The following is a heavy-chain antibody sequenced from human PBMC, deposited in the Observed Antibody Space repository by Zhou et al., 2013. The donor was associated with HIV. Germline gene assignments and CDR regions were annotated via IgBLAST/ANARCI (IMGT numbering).Heavy chain of an antibody. Sequence: QVQLVQSGAEVKKPGASVKVSCKVSGYTLSELSMHWVRQAPGKGLEWMGGLDPEDGETIYAQKFQGRVTMTTDPSTSTGYMELRSLTSDDTAIYYCARDPGSGGSGNYLRFDYWGQGTLVTVSS. CDR3: ARDPGSGGSGNYLRFDY. V-gene: IGHV1-24*01. CDR2: LDPEDGET. J-gene: IGHJ4*02. D-gene: IGHD3-22*01. CDR1: GYTLSELS.